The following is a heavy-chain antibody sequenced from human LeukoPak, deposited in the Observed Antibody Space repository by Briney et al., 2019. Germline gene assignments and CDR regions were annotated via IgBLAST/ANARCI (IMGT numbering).Heavy chain of an antibody. CDR1: SGSISSYY. CDR2: INHSGST. J-gene: IGHJ5*02. V-gene: IGHV4-34*01. D-gene: IGHD3-3*01. CDR3: ARGYYDFWSGYYRYNWFDP. Sequence: PSETLSLTCTVSSGSISSYYWSWIRQPPGKGLEWIGEINHSGSTNYNPSLKSRVTISVDTSKNQFSLKLSSVTAADTAVYYCARGYYDFWSGYYRYNWFDPWGQGTLVTVSS.